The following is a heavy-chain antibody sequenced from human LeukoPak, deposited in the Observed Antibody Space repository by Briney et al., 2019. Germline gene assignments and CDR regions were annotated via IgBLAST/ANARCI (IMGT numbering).Heavy chain of an antibody. D-gene: IGHD3-22*01. CDR1: GYSISTGYY. Sequence: SETLSLTCTVSGYSISTGYYWDWIRQPPGKGLEWIGTFYHGGSTYYNPSLKSRVTISVDTSKNQFSLKLSSVTAADTAVYYCARVMYYYDSSGYYYWFDPWGQGTLVTVSS. CDR3: ARVMYYYDSSGYYYWFDP. V-gene: IGHV4-38-2*02. CDR2: FYHGGST. J-gene: IGHJ5*02.